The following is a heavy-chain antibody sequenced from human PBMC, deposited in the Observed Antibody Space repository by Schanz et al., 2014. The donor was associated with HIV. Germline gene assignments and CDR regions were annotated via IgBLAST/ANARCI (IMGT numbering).Heavy chain of an antibody. CDR3: ARRELGAPRYRSWAGEAHYYGMDV. J-gene: IGHJ6*02. V-gene: IGHV1-69*19. CDR1: GGTVNRYA. Sequence: QVQLIQSGAEVKKPGSSVKVSCRASGGTVNRYAISRVRQAPGQGLEWMGGIIPIFGPANYSPKFRDRVTITADESTSTAYMELSSLSSEDAAIYYCARRELGAPRYRSWAGEAHYYGMDVWGQGTTVTVSS. D-gene: IGHD6-13*01. CDR2: IIPIFGPA.